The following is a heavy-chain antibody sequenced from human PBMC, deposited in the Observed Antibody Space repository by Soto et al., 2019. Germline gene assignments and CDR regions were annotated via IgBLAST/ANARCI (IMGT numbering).Heavy chain of an antibody. CDR3: ARERDYYDSSGYFTNSIDY. CDR2: FSAYNGNT. Sequence: QVQLVQSGAEVKKPGASVKVSCKASGYTFTSYGMSWVRHAPGQGLEWMGWFSAYNGNTNYAQKLQGRVTMTTDTSTSQAYMELRSLTADDTAVYYCARERDYYDSSGYFTNSIDYWGQGTLVTVSS. CDR1: GYTFTSYG. D-gene: IGHD3-22*01. J-gene: IGHJ4*02. V-gene: IGHV1-18*01.